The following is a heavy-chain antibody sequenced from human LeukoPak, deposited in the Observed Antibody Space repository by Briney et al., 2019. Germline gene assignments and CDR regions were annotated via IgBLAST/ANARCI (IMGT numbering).Heavy chain of an antibody. CDR3: ARVKPRYYGSGSYPDY. CDR2: INHSGST. J-gene: IGHJ4*02. V-gene: IGHV4-34*01. Sequence: MPSETLSLTCAVYGGSFSGYYWSWIRQPPGKGLEWIGEINHSGSTNYNPSLKSRVTISVDTSKNQFSLKLSSVTAADTAVYYCARVKPRYYGSGSYPDYWGQGTLVTVSS. CDR1: GGSFSGYY. D-gene: IGHD3-10*01.